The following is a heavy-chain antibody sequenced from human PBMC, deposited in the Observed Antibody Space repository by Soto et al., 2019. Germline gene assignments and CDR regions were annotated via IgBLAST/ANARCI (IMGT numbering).Heavy chain of an antibody. D-gene: IGHD3-10*01. CDR3: AKITRSPNPGYFDY. J-gene: IGHJ4*02. CDR2: IYYTGST. CDR1: GDSMSGYY. Sequence: SETLSLTCTVSGDSMSGYYWTWFRQPPGKGLEWVGYIYYTGSTKYNPSLKSRVTVSVDTSKNQFSLILSSVTAADTAVYYCAKITRSPNPGYFDYWAKGALVTVSS. V-gene: IGHV4-59*01.